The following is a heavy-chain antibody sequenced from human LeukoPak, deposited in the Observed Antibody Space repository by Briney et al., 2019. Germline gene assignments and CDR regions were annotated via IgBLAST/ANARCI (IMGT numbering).Heavy chain of an antibody. CDR3: AKGGGGSGIAAAWPLADI. Sequence: HPGGSLRLSCAASGFTFSSYAMHWVRQAPGKGLEWVAVISYDGSNKYYADSVKGRFTISRDNSKNTLYLQMNSLRAEDTALYYCAKGGGGSGIAAAWPLADIWGQGTMVTVSS. J-gene: IGHJ3*02. CDR2: ISYDGSNK. D-gene: IGHD6-13*01. CDR1: GFTFSSYA. V-gene: IGHV3-30-3*01.